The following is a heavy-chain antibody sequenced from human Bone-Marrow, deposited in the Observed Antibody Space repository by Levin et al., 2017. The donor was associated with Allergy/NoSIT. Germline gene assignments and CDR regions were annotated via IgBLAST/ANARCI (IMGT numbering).Heavy chain of an antibody. J-gene: IGHJ6*02. V-gene: IGHV4-4*07. D-gene: IGHD5-18*01. CDR2: IYTSGST. CDR3: AREGYSTAWPPYHYGMDV. Sequence: SETLSLTCIVSGDSIGGHFWNWIRQSAGKGLEWVGHIYTSGSTTYNPSLKSRVSMSVDTSKNQISLELRSVTAADTAVYYCAREGYSTAWPPYHYGMDVWGQGNMVTVSS. CDR1: GDSIGGHF.